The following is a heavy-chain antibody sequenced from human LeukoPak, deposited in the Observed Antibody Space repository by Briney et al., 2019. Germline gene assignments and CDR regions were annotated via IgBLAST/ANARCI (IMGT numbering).Heavy chain of an antibody. CDR1: GGSISSYY. Sequence: SETLSLTCTVSGGSISSYYWSWIRQPPGKGLEWIGYIYYSGSTNYNPSLKSRVTISVDTSKNQFSLKLSSVTAPDTAVYYRARDDPYCGGDCYAFDIWGQGTMVTVSS. D-gene: IGHD2-21*02. V-gene: IGHV4-59*01. CDR2: IYYSGST. CDR3: ARDDPYCGGDCYAFDI. J-gene: IGHJ3*02.